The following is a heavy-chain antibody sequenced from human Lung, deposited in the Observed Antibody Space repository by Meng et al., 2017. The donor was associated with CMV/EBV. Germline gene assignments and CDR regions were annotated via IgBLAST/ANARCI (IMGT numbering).Heavy chain of an antibody. D-gene: IGHD3-16*02. CDR2: IYYSGST. J-gene: IGHJ4*02. Sequence: GSVSSGSYYWSWIRQPPGKGLEWIGYIYYSGSTNYTPSLKSRVTISVDTSKNQFSLKLSSVTAADTAVYYCARVMITFGGVIDHFDYWGQGTLVTVSS. V-gene: IGHV4-61*01. CDR3: ARVMITFGGVIDHFDY. CDR1: GSVSSGSYY.